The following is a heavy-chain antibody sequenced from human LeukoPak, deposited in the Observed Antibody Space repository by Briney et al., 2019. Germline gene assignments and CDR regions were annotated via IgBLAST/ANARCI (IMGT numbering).Heavy chain of an antibody. D-gene: IGHD2-15*01. J-gene: IGHJ6*02. CDR1: GFTFSSYW. Sequence: GGSLRLSCAASGFTFSSYWMSWVRQAPGKGLEWVANIKQDGSEKYYVDSVKGRFTISRDNAKNSLYLQMNSLRAEDTAVYYCARDSRLVVAATSVNYYYCGMDVWGQGTTVTVSS. CDR2: IKQDGSEK. CDR3: ARDSRLVVAATSVNYYYCGMDV. V-gene: IGHV3-7*01.